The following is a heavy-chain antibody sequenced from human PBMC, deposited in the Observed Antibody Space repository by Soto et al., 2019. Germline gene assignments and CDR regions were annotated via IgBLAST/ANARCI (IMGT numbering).Heavy chain of an antibody. V-gene: IGHV3-53*02. J-gene: IGHJ4*02. CDR3: ARGINVYDHSGYYYY. Sequence: EVQLVETGGGLIQPGGSLRLSCAASGCTVSSNYMSWVRHAPGKGLEWVSIIYSGGSTHYAPSVKGRFTISRYNSKNTLYLQMNSLSAEDTAVYYCARGINVYDHSGYYYYWGQGTVVTVSP. CDR1: GCTVSSNY. D-gene: IGHD3-22*01. CDR2: IYSGGST.